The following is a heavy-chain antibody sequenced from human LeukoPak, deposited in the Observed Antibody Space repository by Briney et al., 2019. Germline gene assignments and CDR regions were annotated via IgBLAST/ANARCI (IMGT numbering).Heavy chain of an antibody. CDR3: ARVGGYSSSWYLKTFDY. CDR2: IYHSGST. Sequence: SETLSLTCTVSGGSISSYYWSWIRQPPGKGLEWIGYIYHSGSTNYNPSLKSRVTISVDTSKNQFSLKLSSVTAADTAVYYCARVGGYSSSWYLKTFDYWGQGTLVTVSS. J-gene: IGHJ4*02. CDR1: GGSISSYY. D-gene: IGHD6-13*01. V-gene: IGHV4-59*08.